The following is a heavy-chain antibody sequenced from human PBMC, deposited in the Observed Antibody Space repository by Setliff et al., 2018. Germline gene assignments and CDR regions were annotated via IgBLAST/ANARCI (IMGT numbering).Heavy chain of an antibody. D-gene: IGHD3-10*01. CDR1: GGSISSGTNY. J-gene: IGHJ4*02. V-gene: IGHV4-61*09. CDR3: ARSLGSGSYYNSRPFYSDY. CDR2: IDPSGNT. Sequence: PSETLSLTCTVSGGSISSGTNYWSWIRQPAGRGLEWIGHIDPSGNTNYQPSLKGRVTISGDTSKNQFSLKLTSVTAADTAVYYCARSLGSGSYYNSRPFYSDYWGQGTLVTVSS.